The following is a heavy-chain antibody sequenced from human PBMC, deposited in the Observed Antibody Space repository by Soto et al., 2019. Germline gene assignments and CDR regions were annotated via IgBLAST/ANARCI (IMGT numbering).Heavy chain of an antibody. D-gene: IGHD2-15*01. Sequence: ASVKVSCKASGYTFTSYYMHWVRQAPGQGLEWMGIINPSGGSTSYAQKFQGRVTMTRDTSTSTVYMELSSLRSEDTAVYYCARDCSGGSPYNWFGPWGQGTLVTVSS. J-gene: IGHJ5*02. CDR1: GYTFTSYY. V-gene: IGHV1-46*03. CDR3: ARDCSGGSPYNWFGP. CDR2: INPSGGST.